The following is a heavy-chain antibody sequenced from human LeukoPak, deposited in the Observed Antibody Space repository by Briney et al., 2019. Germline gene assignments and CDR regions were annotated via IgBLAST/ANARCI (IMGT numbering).Heavy chain of an antibody. J-gene: IGHJ4*02. D-gene: IGHD3-3*01. Sequence: ASVKVSCKASGGTFSSYAISWVRQAPGQGLEWMGGIIPIFGTANYAQKFQGRVTITADESTSTAYMELSSLRSEDTAVYYCARVSPYYDFWSGYYTDYRGQGTLVTVSS. V-gene: IGHV1-69*13. CDR3: ARVSPYYDFWSGYYTDY. CDR1: GGTFSSYA. CDR2: IIPIFGTA.